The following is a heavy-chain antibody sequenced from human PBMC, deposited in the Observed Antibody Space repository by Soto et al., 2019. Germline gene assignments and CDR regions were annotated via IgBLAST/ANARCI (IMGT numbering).Heavy chain of an antibody. J-gene: IGHJ5*02. CDR3: ARVTTVASWNWFDP. Sequence: ESGGGVVQPGGSLRLSCAASGFTFSGYSMNWVRQAPGKGLEWVSYISSSSSTIYYADSVKGRFTISRDNAKNSLYLQLNSLRDEDTAVYYCARVTTVASWNWFDPLGQGTLVTVSS. CDR1: GFTFSGYS. D-gene: IGHD2-2*01. CDR2: ISSSSSTI. V-gene: IGHV3-48*02.